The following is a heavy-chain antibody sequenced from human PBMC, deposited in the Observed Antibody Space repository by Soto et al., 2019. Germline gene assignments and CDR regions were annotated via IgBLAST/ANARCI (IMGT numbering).Heavy chain of an antibody. CDR1: GYTFTNHG. V-gene: IGHV1-18*04. J-gene: IGHJ4*02. D-gene: IGHD2-8*01. CDR3: ARDLYPLAYYFDF. Sequence: EASVKVPCKASGYTFTNHGISWVRQAPGQGLEWLGWISGHNGDTKYAQRLKGRVTMTADTSTSTAYMELRSLRSDDTAVYYCARDLYPLAYYFDFWGQGTLVTVSS. CDR2: ISGHNGDT.